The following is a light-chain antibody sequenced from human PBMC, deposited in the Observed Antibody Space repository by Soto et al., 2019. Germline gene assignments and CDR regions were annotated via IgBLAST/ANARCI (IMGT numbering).Light chain of an antibody. J-gene: IGKJ2*01. CDR3: QQYSKEST. CDR1: LNVSNW. V-gene: IGKV1-5*03. CDR2: KAS. Sequence: DVEMTQSPSTLPTSIGDRVTINCRASLNVSNWLAWYQQKPGKAPKLLIYKASRLESGVPSRFSASGSGTDFTLTINSLQSDDFATYFCQQYSKESTFGQGTKLEIK.